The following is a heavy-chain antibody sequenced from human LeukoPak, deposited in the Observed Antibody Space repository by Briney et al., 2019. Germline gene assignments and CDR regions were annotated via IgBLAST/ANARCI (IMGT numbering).Heavy chain of an antibody. CDR3: ASPGRGSKYFQH. V-gene: IGHV3-7*01. CDR2: IKQDGSEK. Sequence: GGSLRLSCAASGLTFSSYWMSWVRHAPGKGLEWVANIKQDGSEKYYVDSVKGRFTISRDNAKNSLYLQMNSLRAEDTAVYYCASPGRGSKYFQHWGQGTLVTVSS. CDR1: GLTFSSYW. D-gene: IGHD3-10*01. J-gene: IGHJ1*01.